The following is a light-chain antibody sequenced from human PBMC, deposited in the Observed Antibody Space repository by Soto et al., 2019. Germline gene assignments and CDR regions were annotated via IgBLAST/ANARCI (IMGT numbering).Light chain of an antibody. CDR2: GAS. V-gene: IGKV3-15*01. CDR3: QQYNYWPGT. J-gene: IGKJ1*01. CDR1: RSVRSN. Sequence: EIVMTQSPATLSVSPGERVTLSCKASRSVRSNLAWYQQKPGQAPRLLISGASTRATGITDRCSGSGSGTEFTLTINSLQSEDFAVYYCQQYNYWPGTFGQGTKVEIK.